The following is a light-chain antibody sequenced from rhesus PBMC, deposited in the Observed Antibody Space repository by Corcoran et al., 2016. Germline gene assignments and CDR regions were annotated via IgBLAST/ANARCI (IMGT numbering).Light chain of an antibody. CDR3: DQPLHTPWT. CDR2: EVS. J-gene: IGKJ1*01. Sequence: DIVMTQTPLSLSVTPGEPASISWRSSQSFLDSNGYIYLHWYWQKAGQSPQLLIYEVSNRASGVPHRFSGSGSGTDFTLKISRVDAEDVVVYYFDQPLHTPWTFRQGTKVEL. V-gene: IGKV2-78*01. CDR1: QSFLDSNGYIY.